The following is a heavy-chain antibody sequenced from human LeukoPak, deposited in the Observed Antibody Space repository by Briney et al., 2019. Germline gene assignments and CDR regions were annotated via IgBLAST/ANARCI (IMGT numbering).Heavy chain of an antibody. D-gene: IGHD3-22*01. Sequence: TGGSLRLSCAPSGFTFSDYYMSWICHAPGKGLEWVSYISISGSTIYYADSVKCRFTISRDNAKNSLYLQMNSLSAEDTAVYYCARADYSSGYYALEYWGQGTLVTVSS. V-gene: IGHV3-11*04. CDR1: GFTFSDYY. CDR2: ISISGSTI. J-gene: IGHJ4*02. CDR3: ARADYSSGYYALEY.